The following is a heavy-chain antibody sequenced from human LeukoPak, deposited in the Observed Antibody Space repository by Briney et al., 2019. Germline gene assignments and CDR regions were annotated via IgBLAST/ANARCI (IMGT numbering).Heavy chain of an antibody. D-gene: IGHD3-3*01. J-gene: IGHJ4*02. CDR1: GFTFSNYW. V-gene: IGHV3-7*01. Sequence: SGGSLRLSCAASGFTFSNYWMTWVRQAPGKGLEWVANIKQDGSEKYYVDSVKGRFTISRDNAKNSLYLQMTSLRAEDTAVYYCACSGVVRGGFDYWGQGTLVTVSS. CDR2: IKQDGSEK. CDR3: ACSGVVRGGFDY.